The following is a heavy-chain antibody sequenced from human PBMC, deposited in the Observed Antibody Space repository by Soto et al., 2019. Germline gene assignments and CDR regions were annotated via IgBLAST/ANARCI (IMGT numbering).Heavy chain of an antibody. CDR1: GFTVSSNY. J-gene: IGHJ4*02. V-gene: IGHV3-53*01. CDR2: IYSGGST. Sequence: EVQLVESGGGLIQPGGSLRLSCAASGFTVSSNYMSWVRQAPGKGLEWVSVIYSGGSTYYADSVKGRFTISRDNSKNTLYLQMNSLRAEDTAVYYCARLRGVGSYFIDYWGQGTLVTVSS. D-gene: IGHD1-26*01. CDR3: ARLRGVGSYFIDY.